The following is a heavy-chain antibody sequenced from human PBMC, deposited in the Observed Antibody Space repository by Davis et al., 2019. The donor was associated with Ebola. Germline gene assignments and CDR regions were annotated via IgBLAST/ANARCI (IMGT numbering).Heavy chain of an antibody. D-gene: IGHD3-16*02. CDR3: TRSKDTVVEPVGFDS. CDR2: IYPGDSDT. V-gene: IGHV5-51*04. CDR1: GYRFTSSW. Sequence: GSLTLSCTGSGYRFTSSWIGWVRQIPGKGLEWMGIIYPGDSDTTYSPSFQGQVTMSVNKPISTAYLQWSSLKASDTAMYYCTRSKDTVVEPVGFDSWGQGTLITVSS. J-gene: IGHJ5*01.